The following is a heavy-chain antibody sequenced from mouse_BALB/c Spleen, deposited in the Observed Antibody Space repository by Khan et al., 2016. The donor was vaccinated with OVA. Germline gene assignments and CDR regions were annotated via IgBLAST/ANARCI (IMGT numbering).Heavy chain of an antibody. Sequence: VQLQQSGTVLARPGASVKMSCKASGYTFTNYWIHWVKQRPGQDLEWIGTFYPGNINPHYNQKFTGQSKLTAFTSTSTAHMELSSLTNEDSAVYYCARNGFGNYEIWDYWGQGTTLTVSS. CDR2: FYPGNINP. J-gene: IGHJ2*01. CDR1: GYTFTNYW. V-gene: IGHV1-5*01. CDR3: ARNGFGNYEIWDY. D-gene: IGHD2-1*01.